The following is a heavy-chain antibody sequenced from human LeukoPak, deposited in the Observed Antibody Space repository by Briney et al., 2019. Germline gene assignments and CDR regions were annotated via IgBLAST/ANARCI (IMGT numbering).Heavy chain of an antibody. J-gene: IGHJ4*02. V-gene: IGHV5-51*01. CDR3: ARLLGPPTQLGIVGDY. CDR2: IYPGYSDI. D-gene: IGHD7-27*01. Sequence: GESLKISCKASGYSFTSYWIGWVRQMPGKGLEWMGIIYPGYSDIRYSPSFQGQVTISADKSISTAYLQWSSLKASDTAMYYCARLLGPPTQLGIVGDYWGQGTLVTVSS. CDR1: GYSFTSYW.